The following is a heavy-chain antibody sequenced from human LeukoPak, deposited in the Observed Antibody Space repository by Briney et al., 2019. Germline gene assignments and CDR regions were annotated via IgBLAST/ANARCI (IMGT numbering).Heavy chain of an antibody. V-gene: IGHV3-49*04. CDR2: IRSKAYGGTT. CDR1: GFTLGDYA. CDR3: TRDRDCSSTSCYEDY. J-gene: IGHJ4*02. Sequence: GGSLRLSCTAFGFTLGDYAMSWVRQAPGKGLGWVGFIRSKAYGGTTEYAASVKGRFTISRDDSTSIAYLQMNSLKTEDTAVYYCTRDRDCSSTSCYEDYWGQGTLVTVSS. D-gene: IGHD2-2*01.